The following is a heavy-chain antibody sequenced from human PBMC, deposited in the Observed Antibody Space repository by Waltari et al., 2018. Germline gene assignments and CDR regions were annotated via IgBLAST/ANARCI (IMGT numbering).Heavy chain of an antibody. J-gene: IGHJ4*02. Sequence: EVQLVESGGGLVKPGGSLSLSCAASGFTFSSYSMNWVRQAPGKGLEWVSSISSSSSYIYYADSVKGRFTISRDNAKNSLYLQMNSLRAEDTAVYYCASRVSGYLNYWGQGTLVTVSS. CDR3: ASRVSGYLNY. V-gene: IGHV3-21*01. D-gene: IGHD3-22*01. CDR2: ISSSSSYI. CDR1: GFTFSSYS.